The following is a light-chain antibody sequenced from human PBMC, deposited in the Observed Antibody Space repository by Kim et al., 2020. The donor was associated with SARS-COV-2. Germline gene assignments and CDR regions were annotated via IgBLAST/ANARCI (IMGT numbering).Light chain of an antibody. CDR1: EDIDSA. Sequence: AIQLTQSPSSLSASIGDSVTIPCRASEDIDSALAWYQQKPGRAPKLLIHSASTLQRGVPSTFTGSGYGTDFTLIITNLQPEDCATYYCQQFYVLPLTFGQGTKVDIK. CDR3: QQFYVLPLT. CDR2: SAS. J-gene: IGKJ1*01. V-gene: IGKV1-13*02.